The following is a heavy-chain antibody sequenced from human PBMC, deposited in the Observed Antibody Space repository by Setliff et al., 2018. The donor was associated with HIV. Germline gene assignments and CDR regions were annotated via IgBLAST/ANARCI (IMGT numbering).Heavy chain of an antibody. CDR3: ARGGYYYGSGKGNWFDP. Sequence: ASVKVSCKASGYTFTSYDINWVRQATGQGLEWMGWMNPNSGNTGYAQKFQGRVTMTRNTSISTAYMELSSLRSEDTAVYYCARGGYYYGSGKGNWFDPWGQGTLVTVPQ. V-gene: IGHV1-8*02. D-gene: IGHD3-10*01. J-gene: IGHJ5*02. CDR1: GYTFTSYD. CDR2: MNPNSGNT.